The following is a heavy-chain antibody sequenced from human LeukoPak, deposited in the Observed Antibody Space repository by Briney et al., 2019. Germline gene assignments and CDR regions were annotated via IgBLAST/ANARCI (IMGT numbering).Heavy chain of an antibody. J-gene: IGHJ4*02. V-gene: IGHV4-38-2*02. D-gene: IGHD2-2*01. CDR2: IYYSGST. Sequence: SETLSLTCAVSGYSISSGYYWGWIRQPPGKGLEWIGYIYYSGSTYYNPSLKSRVTISVDTSKNQFSLKLSSVTAADTAVYYCARESCSSTSCRLDYWGQGTLVTVSS. CDR3: ARESCSSTSCRLDY. CDR1: GYSISSGYY.